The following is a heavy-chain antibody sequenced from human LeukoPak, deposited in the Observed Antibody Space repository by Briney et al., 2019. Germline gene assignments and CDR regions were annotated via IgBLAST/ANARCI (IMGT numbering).Heavy chain of an antibody. J-gene: IGHJ5*02. CDR1: RFTFTSYA. CDR2: ISVTAGNT. CDR3: ARMLSGLVQEFSNWFDP. Sequence: GGSLRLSCAASRFTFTSYAMSWVRQAPGKGLEWVSGISVTAGNTYYADSVKGRFTISGDNSKNTLYLQMDSLRAEDTAVYYCARMLSGLVQEFSNWFDPWGQGTLVTVSS. D-gene: IGHD6-6*01. V-gene: IGHV3-23*01.